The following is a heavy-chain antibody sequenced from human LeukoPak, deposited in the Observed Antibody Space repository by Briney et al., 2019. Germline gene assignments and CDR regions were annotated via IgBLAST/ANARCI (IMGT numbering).Heavy chain of an antibody. Sequence: GESLKISCAGSGYIFTNYWIGWVRQMPGKGLEWMGIIYPGDSDTRYNPSFQGQVTFSADKSINTAYLQWSSLKASDTAMYYCARHNHREKATYYFDFWGQGTLVTVSS. CDR2: IYPGDSDT. D-gene: IGHD5-12*01. V-gene: IGHV5-51*01. CDR3: ARHNHREKATYYFDF. CDR1: GYIFTNYW. J-gene: IGHJ4*02.